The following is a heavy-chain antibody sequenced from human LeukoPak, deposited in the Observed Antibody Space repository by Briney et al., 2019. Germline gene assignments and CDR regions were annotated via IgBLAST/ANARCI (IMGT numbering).Heavy chain of an antibody. D-gene: IGHD5-24*01. CDR1: GFTFSSYA. J-gene: IGHJ5*02. V-gene: IGHV3-30-3*01. CDR3: ARDGKKRDGYKRANWFDP. CDR2: ISYDGSNK. Sequence: GGSLRLSCAASGFTFSSYAMHWVRQAPGKGLEWVAVISYDGSNKYCADSVKGRFTISRDNSKNTLYLQMNSLRAEDTAVYYCARDGKKRDGYKRANWFDPWGQGTLVTVSS.